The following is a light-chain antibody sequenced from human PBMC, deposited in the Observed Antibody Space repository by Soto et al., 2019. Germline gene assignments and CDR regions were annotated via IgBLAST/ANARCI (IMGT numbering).Light chain of an antibody. J-gene: IGKJ1*01. CDR2: GAS. CDR1: QSVSSN. CDR3: QQYNSYSWT. V-gene: IGKV3-15*01. Sequence: EIVMTPSPATLSVSPCERATLSFRASQSVSSNLAWYQQKPGQAPRLLIYGASTRVTGITARFSGSGSGTEFTLTISSLQPDDFATYYCQQYNSYSWTFGQGTKV.